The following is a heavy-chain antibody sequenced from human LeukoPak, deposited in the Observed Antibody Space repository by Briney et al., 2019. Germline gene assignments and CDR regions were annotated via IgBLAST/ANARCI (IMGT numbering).Heavy chain of an antibody. J-gene: IGHJ4*02. CDR2: IYYSGST. Sequence: SSETLSLTCTVSGGSISSYYWSWIRQPPGKGLEWIGYIYYSGSTNYNPSLKSRVTISVDTSKNQFSLKLSSVTAADTAVYYCARGNDYGDYGSTQFDYWGQGTLVTVSS. CDR1: GGSISSYY. D-gene: IGHD4-17*01. V-gene: IGHV4-59*01. CDR3: ARGNDYGDYGSTQFDY.